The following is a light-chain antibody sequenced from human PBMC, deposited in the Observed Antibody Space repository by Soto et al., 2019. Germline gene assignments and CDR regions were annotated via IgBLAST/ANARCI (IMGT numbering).Light chain of an antibody. CDR3: QQGNSFL. J-gene: IGKJ4*01. Sequence: DIQLTQSPSSVSASVGDRVTITCRASESISTWFAWYQQKPGKAPKLLSYGASSLRSGGPSRFRGSGSARDFTLTITSLQPEDFATYYCQQGNSFLFGGGTKVEIK. CDR1: ESISTW. CDR2: GAS. V-gene: IGKV1D-12*01.